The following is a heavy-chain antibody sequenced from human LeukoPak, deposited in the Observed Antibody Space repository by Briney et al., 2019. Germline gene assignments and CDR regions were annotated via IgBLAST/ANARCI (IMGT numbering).Heavy chain of an antibody. CDR2: ISSSGNYI. CDR3: AKDRAARGRGNYFYMDV. D-gene: IGHD2/OR15-2a*01. J-gene: IGHJ6*03. Sequence: GGSLRLSCATSGFTFSSFNWVRQAPGQGLEWGSSISSSGNYIYYADSVKGRFTISRDNRENSLYLQMNSLRPEDTALYYCAKDRAARGRGNYFYMDVWGKGTTVTVSS. V-gene: IGHV3-21*04. CDR1: GFTFSSF.